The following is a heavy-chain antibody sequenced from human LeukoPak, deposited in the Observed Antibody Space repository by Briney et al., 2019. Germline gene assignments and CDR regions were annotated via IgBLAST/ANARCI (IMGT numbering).Heavy chain of an antibody. J-gene: IGHJ5*02. D-gene: IGHD2-15*01. Sequence: ASVKVSRKASGYTFTSYDINWVRQATGQGLEWMGWMNPNSGNTGYAQKFQGRVTMTRNTSISTAYMELSSLRSEDTAVYYCATRGYCSGGSCYRPGGFDPWGQGTLVTVSS. CDR2: MNPNSGNT. V-gene: IGHV1-8*01. CDR3: ATRGYCSGGSCYRPGGFDP. CDR1: GYTFTSYD.